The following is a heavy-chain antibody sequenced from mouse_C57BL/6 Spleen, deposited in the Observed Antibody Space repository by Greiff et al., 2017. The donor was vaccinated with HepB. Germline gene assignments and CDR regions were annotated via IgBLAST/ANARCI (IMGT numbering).Heavy chain of an antibody. CDR1: GYTFTSHW. CDR2: IYPSDSET. CDR3: ARNCYYAMDY. D-gene: IGHD4-1*01. V-gene: IGHV1-61*01. Sequence: QVQLQQPGAELVRPGSSVKLSCKASGYTFTSHWMDWVKQRPGQGLEWIGNIYPSDSETHYNQKFKDKATLTVDKSSSTAYMQLSSLTSEDSAVYYFARNCYYAMDYWGQGTSVTVSS. J-gene: IGHJ4*01.